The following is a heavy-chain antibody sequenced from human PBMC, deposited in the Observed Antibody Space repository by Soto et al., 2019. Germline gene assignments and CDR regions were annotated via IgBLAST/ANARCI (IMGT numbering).Heavy chain of an antibody. V-gene: IGHV1-58*02. Sequence: SVKVSCKASGFTFTSSAMQWVRQARGQRLEWIGWIVVGSGNTNYAQKFQERVTITRDMSTSTAYMELSSLRSEDTAVYYCAAVESPHYYDSSGYVAFDIWGQGTTVTVSS. D-gene: IGHD3-22*01. CDR1: GFTFTSSA. CDR3: AAVESPHYYDSSGYVAFDI. J-gene: IGHJ3*02. CDR2: IVVGSGNT.